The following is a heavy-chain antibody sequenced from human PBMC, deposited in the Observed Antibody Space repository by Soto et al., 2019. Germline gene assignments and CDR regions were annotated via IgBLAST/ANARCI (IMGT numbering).Heavy chain of an antibody. D-gene: IGHD6-19*01. CDR1: GFSLSSTRVA. V-gene: IGHV2-5*02. J-gene: IGHJ4*02. Sequence: QITLKESGPTLVKPTQTLTLTCTFSGFSLSSTRVAVGWILQPPGKALEWLALIYWDDDKRYSPFLKSRLTITQDTAKNQVVLTMTNREPVDTATYYCAHSVVAGLGYYFDYWGQGTLVTVSS. CDR3: AHSVVAGLGYYFDY. CDR2: IYWDDDK.